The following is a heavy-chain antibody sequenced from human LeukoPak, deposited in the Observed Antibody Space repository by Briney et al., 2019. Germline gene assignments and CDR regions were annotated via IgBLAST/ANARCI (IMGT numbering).Heavy chain of an antibody. D-gene: IGHD3-22*01. Sequence: GGSLRLSCAAAGLTFSSYAMSWVRQAPGEGLEWVSAISGSGGSTYYADSVKGRFTISRDNSKNTLYLQMNSRRAEDTAVYYCASLGGYYDSSGYDPHDAFDIWGQGTMVTVSS. CDR2: ISGSGGST. CDR1: GLTFSSYA. V-gene: IGHV3-23*01. CDR3: ASLGGYYDSSGYDPHDAFDI. J-gene: IGHJ3*02.